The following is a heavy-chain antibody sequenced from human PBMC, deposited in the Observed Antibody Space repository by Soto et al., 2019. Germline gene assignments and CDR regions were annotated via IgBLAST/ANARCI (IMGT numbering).Heavy chain of an antibody. D-gene: IGHD2-2*01. CDR2: ISSSSSYI. CDR3: ASSREYCSSTKCYVAFDI. CDR1: GFTFSDYI. V-gene: IGHV3-21*06. J-gene: IGHJ3*02. Sequence: EIQLVESGGGLVKPGGSLRLSCAASGFTFSDYIMNWVRQAPGKGLEWLSSISSSSSYIFYADSVKGRFTISRDNAKNTLFLHMNSLRADDTAVYYCASSREYCSSTKCYVAFDIWGQGTMVTVSP.